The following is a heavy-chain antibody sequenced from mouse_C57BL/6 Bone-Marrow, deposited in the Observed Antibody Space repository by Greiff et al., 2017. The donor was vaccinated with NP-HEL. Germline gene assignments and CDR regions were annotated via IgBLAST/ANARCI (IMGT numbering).Heavy chain of an antibody. V-gene: IGHV5-15*01. D-gene: IGHD2-2*01. CDR2: ISNLAYSI. CDR1: GFTFSDYG. Sequence: EVQGVESGGGLVQPGGSLKLSCAASGFTFSDYGMAWVRQAPRKGPEWVAFISNLAYSIYYADTVTGRFTISRENAKNTLYLEMSSLRSEDTAMYYCARQGLRRGYYAMDYWGQGTSVTVSS. CDR3: ARQGLRRGYYAMDY. J-gene: IGHJ4*01.